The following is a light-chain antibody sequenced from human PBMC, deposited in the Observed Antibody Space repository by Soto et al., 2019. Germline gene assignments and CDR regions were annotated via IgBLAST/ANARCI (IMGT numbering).Light chain of an antibody. CDR3: QQRSIWPWT. CDR2: DAS. CDR1: QSVRSY. Sequence: EIVLTQSPATLSLSPGERAILSCRASQSVRSYLAWYQQKPGLAPRLLIYDASNRATGIPARFSGSGSGTDFTLTISSLEPEDFAVYYCQQRSIWPWTFDQGTKVEIK. J-gene: IGKJ1*01. V-gene: IGKV3-11*01.